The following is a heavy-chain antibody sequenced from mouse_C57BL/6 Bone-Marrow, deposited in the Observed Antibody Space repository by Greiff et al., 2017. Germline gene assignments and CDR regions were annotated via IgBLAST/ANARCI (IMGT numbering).Heavy chain of an antibody. V-gene: IGHV5-6*01. D-gene: IGHD1-1*01. Sequence: EVKLMESGGDLVEPGGSLKLSCAASGFTFSSYGMSWVRQTPDKRLEWVATISSGGSYTYYPDSVKGRFIISRDNANNTLYLQMSSLKSEDTAMYYCASLYYGSSYGYWGQGTTLTVSS. CDR3: ASLYYGSSYGY. J-gene: IGHJ2*01. CDR2: ISSGGSYT. CDR1: GFTFSSYG.